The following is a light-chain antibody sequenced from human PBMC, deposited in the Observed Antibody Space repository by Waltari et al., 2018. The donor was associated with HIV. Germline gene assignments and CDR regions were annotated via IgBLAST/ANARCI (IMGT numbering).Light chain of an antibody. Sequence: QSALPQPAPVSGSPGPSITISCTVSSSDIDGHNYFSWYQQPPGKAPKLMNYDVSNRPSGLSNRFSGSKSGNMASLTISGLQAEDEADYYCSSYTSSSTKVFGGGTKLTVL. CDR3: SSYTSSSTKV. CDR2: DVS. CDR1: SSDIDGHNY. J-gene: IGLJ2*01. V-gene: IGLV2-14*03.